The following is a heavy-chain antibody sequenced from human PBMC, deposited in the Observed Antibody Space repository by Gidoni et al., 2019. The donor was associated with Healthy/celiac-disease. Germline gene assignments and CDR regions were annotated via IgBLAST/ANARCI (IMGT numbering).Heavy chain of an antibody. CDR3: ARSARGWVDP. Sequence: QVQLVESGGGWVKPGGSLRLSWAASGSTFGDYYMSWIRQVPGKGLWWVSCLSSSGSTIYYADSVKGRFTISRDNAKNSLYLQMNSLRAEDTAVYYGARSARGWVDPWGQGTLVTVSS. J-gene: IGHJ5*02. CDR2: LSSSGSTI. D-gene: IGHD3-10*01. CDR1: GSTFGDYY. V-gene: IGHV3-11*01.